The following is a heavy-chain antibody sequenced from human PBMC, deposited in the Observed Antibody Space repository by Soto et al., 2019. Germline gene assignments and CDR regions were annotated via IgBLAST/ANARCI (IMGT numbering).Heavy chain of an antibody. CDR2: INAGNGNT. Sequence: GASVKVSCKASGYTFTSYAMHWVRQAPGQRLEWMGWINAGNGNTKYSQKFQGRVTITRDTSASTAYMELSSLRSEDTAVYYCARARIAAPNTRLYFDYWGQGTLVTVSS. J-gene: IGHJ4*02. D-gene: IGHD6-6*01. CDR3: ARARIAAPNTRLYFDY. V-gene: IGHV1-3*01. CDR1: GYTFTSYA.